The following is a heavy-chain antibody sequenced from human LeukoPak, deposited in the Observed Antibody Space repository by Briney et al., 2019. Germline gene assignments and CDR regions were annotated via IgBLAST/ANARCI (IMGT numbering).Heavy chain of an antibody. CDR2: IKSDGSST. V-gene: IGHV3-74*01. D-gene: IGHD6-6*01. CDR3: ARRSAARDAFDI. J-gene: IGHJ3*02. Sequence: GGSLRLSCAASGFTFSSYWMHWVRQAPGKGLVWVSRIKSDGSSTSYADSVQGRFTISRDNAKNTLYLQMNSLRAEDTAVYYCARRSAARDAFDIWGQGTMVTGSS. CDR1: GFTFSSYW.